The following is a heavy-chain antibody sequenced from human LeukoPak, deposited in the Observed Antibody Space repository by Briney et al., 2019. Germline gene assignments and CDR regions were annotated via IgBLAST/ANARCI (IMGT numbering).Heavy chain of an antibody. V-gene: IGHV3-23*01. CDR1: GFTFSSYG. Sequence: HPGGSLRLSCAASGFTFSSYGMHRVRQAPGKGLEWVSAISGSGGSTYYADSVKGRFTISRDNSKNTLYLQMNSLRAEDTAVYYCAKVRGPLGIVVVIHDAFDIWGQGTMVTVSS. CDR2: ISGSGGST. D-gene: IGHD3-22*01. J-gene: IGHJ3*02. CDR3: AKVRGPLGIVVVIHDAFDI.